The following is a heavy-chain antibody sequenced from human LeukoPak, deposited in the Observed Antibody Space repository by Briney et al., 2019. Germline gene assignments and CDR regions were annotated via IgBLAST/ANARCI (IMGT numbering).Heavy chain of an antibody. D-gene: IGHD3-22*01. V-gene: IGHV4-31*03. CDR1: GGSISSGGYY. J-gene: IGHJ3*02. CDR3: ARVRYYDSSGHYNAFDI. Sequence: SETLSLTCTVSGGSISSGGYYWSWIRQHPGKGPEWIGYTHYSGSTYNNPSLKSRVTISLDTSKNHFSLRLSSVTAADTAVYYCARVRYYDSSGHYNAFDIWGQGTMVTVSS. CDR2: THYSGST.